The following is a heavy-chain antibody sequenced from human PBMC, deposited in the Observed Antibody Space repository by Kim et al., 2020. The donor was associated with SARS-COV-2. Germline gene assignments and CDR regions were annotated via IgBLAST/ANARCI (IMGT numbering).Heavy chain of an antibody. V-gene: IGHV1-69*04. D-gene: IGHD3-3*02. CDR3: ARDAVLDTLYFDY. J-gene: IGHJ4*02. CDR2: IIPILGIA. Sequence: SVKVSCKASGGTFSSYAISWVRQAPGQGLEWMGRIIPILGIANYAQKFQGRVTITADKSTSTAYMELSSLRSEDTAVYYCARDAVLDTLYFDYWGQGTLVTVSS. CDR1: GGTFSSYA.